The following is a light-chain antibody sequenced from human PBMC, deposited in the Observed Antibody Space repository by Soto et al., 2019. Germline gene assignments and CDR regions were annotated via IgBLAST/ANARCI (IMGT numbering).Light chain of an antibody. CDR3: GSWDDSLSGYV. CDR2: RIN. CDR1: SSNIGTHY. Sequence: QSVLTQPPSASGTPGQRVTISCSGSSSNIGTHYVYWYQHLAGAAPKLLIYRINERPSGVTDRFSASRSGTSASLAISGLRSEDEGDYYCGSWDDSLSGYVFGTGTKLTVL. J-gene: IGLJ1*01. V-gene: IGLV1-47*01.